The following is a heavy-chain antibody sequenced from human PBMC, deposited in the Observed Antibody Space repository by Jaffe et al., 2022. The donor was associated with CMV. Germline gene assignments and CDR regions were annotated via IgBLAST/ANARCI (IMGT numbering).Heavy chain of an antibody. D-gene: IGHD6-19*01. CDR2: IYYSGST. J-gene: IGHJ6*02. Sequence: QLQLQESGPGLVKPSETLSLTCTVSGGSISSSSYYWGWIRQPPGKGLEWIGSIYYSGSTYYNPSLKSRVTISVDTSKNQFSLKLSSVTAADTAVYYCATPPVISGWYDDDYYYYYGMDVWGQGTTVTVSS. CDR3: ATPPVISGWYDDDYYYYYGMDV. V-gene: IGHV4-39*01. CDR1: GGSISSSSYY.